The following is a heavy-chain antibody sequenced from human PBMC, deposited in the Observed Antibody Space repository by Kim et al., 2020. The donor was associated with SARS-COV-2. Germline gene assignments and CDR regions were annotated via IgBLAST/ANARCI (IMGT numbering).Heavy chain of an antibody. CDR3: ARGRRDYGDYVDWYFDL. D-gene: IGHD4-17*01. J-gene: IGHJ2*01. V-gene: IGHV4-34*01. Sequence: LTSRVTISVDTSKNQFPLKLSSGTAADTAVYYCARGRRDYGDYVDWYFDLWGRGTLVTVSS.